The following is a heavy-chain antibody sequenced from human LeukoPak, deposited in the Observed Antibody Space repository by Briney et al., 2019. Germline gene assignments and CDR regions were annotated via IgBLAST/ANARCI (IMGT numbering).Heavy chain of an antibody. D-gene: IGHD6-25*01. CDR1: GYTFTSYD. CDR2: MNPNSGNT. J-gene: IGHJ5*02. CDR3: ARGRPGGARKVNCFDP. Sequence: ASVKVSCKASGYTFTSYDINWVRQATGQGLEWMGWMNPNSGNTGYAQKFQGRVTMTRNTSISTAYMELSSLRSEDTAVYYCARGRPGGARKVNCFDPWGQGTLVTVSS. V-gene: IGHV1-8*01.